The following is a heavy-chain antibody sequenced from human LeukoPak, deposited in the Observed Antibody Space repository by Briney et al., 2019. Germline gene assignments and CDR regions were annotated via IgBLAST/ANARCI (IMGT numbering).Heavy chain of an antibody. CDR3: ARNYCSSTSCYLSYFDY. J-gene: IGHJ4*02. CDR1: GFTFSSYG. V-gene: IGHV3-23*01. D-gene: IGHD2-2*01. Sequence: GGSLRLSCAASGFTFSSYGMSWVRQAPGKGLEWVSAISGSGGSTYYADSVKGRFTISRDNAKNSLYLQMNSLRAEDTAVYYCARNYCSSTSCYLSYFDYWGQGTLVTVSS. CDR2: ISGSGGST.